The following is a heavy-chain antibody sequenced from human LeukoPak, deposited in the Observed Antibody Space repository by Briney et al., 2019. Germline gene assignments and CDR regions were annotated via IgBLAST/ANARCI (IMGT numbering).Heavy chain of an antibody. Sequence: ASVKVYCKASGYTFTEYYIHWVRQAPGQGLEWMAFINPDSGDSYSAPKFQGRVTMTRDTSISTASMELNWLTSDDTAVYYCATGVATAFTYWGQGTLVTVSS. CDR3: ATGVATAFTY. CDR1: GYTFTEYY. CDR2: INPDSGDS. J-gene: IGHJ4*02. V-gene: IGHV1-2*02. D-gene: IGHD5-12*01.